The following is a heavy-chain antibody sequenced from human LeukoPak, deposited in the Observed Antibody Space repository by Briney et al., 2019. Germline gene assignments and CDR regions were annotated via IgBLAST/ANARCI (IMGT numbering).Heavy chain of an antibody. CDR3: ARVGGYDFWSGHHGYYFDY. CDR1: GYTFTGYY. CDR2: INPNSGGT. J-gene: IGHJ4*02. D-gene: IGHD3-3*01. Sequence: GASVKVSCKASGYTFTGYYMHWVRQAPGQGLEWMGWINPNSGGTNYAQKFQGRVTMTRDTSISTAYMELSSLRSDDTAVYYCARVGGYDFWSGHHGYYFDYWGQGTLVIVSS. V-gene: IGHV1-2*02.